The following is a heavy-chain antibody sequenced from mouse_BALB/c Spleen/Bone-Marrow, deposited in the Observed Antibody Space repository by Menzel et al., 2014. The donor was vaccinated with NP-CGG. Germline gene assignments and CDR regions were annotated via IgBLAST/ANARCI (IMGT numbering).Heavy chain of an antibody. Sequence: VQLQQSGAELVKPGASVKLSCTASGFNIKDTYMHWVNQRPEQGLEWIGRIDPANGNTKYDPKFQGKATITADTSSNTAYLQLSSLTSEDTAVYYCARYNYGSSQFAYWGQGTLVTVSA. CDR2: IDPANGNT. J-gene: IGHJ3*01. CDR3: ARYNYGSSQFAY. V-gene: IGHV14-3*02. D-gene: IGHD1-1*01. CDR1: GFNIKDTY.